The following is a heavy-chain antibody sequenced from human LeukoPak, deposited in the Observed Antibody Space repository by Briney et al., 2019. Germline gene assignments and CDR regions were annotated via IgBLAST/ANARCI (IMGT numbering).Heavy chain of an antibody. Sequence: GGSLRLSCAASGFTFSNYAMSWVRQAPGKGLEWVSGISGSGGSTYYADSVKGRFTISRDNSKNTLYLQMNRLRAEDTAVYYCASRGYTVTTPLDYWGQGTLVTVSS. CDR1: GFTFSNYA. D-gene: IGHD4-17*01. CDR2: ISGSGGST. CDR3: ASRGYTVTTPLDY. V-gene: IGHV3-23*01. J-gene: IGHJ4*02.